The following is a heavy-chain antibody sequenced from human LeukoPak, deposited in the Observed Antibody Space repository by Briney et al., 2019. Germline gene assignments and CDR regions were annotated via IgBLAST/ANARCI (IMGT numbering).Heavy chain of an antibody. CDR3: ARSRGPGSHWFDP. V-gene: IGHV3-23*01. CDR2: LSDST. CDR1: GFTFNTYA. D-gene: IGHD3-10*01. J-gene: IGHJ5*02. Sequence: GGSLRLSCAASGFTFNTYALSWVRQAPEKGLEWVSTLSDSTYYTDSVQGRFTISRDSSKNTLYLQMDSLTTDDTAIYFCARSRGPGSHWFDPWGQGTLVTVSS.